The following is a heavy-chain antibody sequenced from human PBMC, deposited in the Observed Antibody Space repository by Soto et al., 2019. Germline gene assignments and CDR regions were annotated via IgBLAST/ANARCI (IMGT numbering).Heavy chain of an antibody. V-gene: IGHV1-18*01. D-gene: IGHD1-26*01. Sequence: ASVKVSCKASGYTFTSYGISWVRQAPGQGLEWMGWISAYNGNTNYAQKLQGRVTMTTDTSTSTAYMELRSLRSDDTAVYYCARDFSGSHPNWFDPWGQGTLVTVSS. CDR1: GYTFTSYG. CDR2: ISAYNGNT. J-gene: IGHJ5*02. CDR3: ARDFSGSHPNWFDP.